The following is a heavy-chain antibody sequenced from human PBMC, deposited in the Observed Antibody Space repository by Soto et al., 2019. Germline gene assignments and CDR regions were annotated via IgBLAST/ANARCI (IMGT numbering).Heavy chain of an antibody. CDR3: ARGIYDFWSGYYPPGWFDP. J-gene: IGHJ5*02. V-gene: IGHV4-34*01. CDR1: GGSFSGYY. CDR2: INHSGST. D-gene: IGHD3-3*01. Sequence: SETLSLTCAVYGGSFSGYYWSWNRQPPGQGLEWIGEINHSGSTNYNPSLKSRVTISVDTSKNQFSLKLSSVTAADTAVYYCARGIYDFWSGYYPPGWFDPWGQGTLVTVSS.